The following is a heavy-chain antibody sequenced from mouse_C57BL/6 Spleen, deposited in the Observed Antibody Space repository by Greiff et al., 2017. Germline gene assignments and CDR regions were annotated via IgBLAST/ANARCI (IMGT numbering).Heavy chain of an antibody. CDR1: GFTFSSYA. D-gene: IGHD3-3*01. Sequence: EVQGVESGGGLVKPGGSLKLSCAASGFTFSSYAMSWVRQTPEKRLEWVATISDGGSYTYYPDNVKGRFTITRDNAKNNLYLQMSHLKSEDTARYYCARGGSWDRFDYWGQGTTLTVSS. CDR3: ARGGSWDRFDY. V-gene: IGHV5-4*01. J-gene: IGHJ2*01. CDR2: ISDGGSYT.